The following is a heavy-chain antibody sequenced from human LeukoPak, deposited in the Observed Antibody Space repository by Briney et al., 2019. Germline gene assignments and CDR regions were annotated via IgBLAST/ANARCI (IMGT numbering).Heavy chain of an antibody. CDR3: ARQTIVVVPAAYFDY. CDR1: GYSISSGYY. D-gene: IGHD2-2*01. V-gene: IGHV4-38-2*01. Sequence: SETLSLTCAVSGYSISSGYYWGWIRQPPGKGLEWIGSIYHSGSTYYNPSLKSRVTISVDTSKNQFSLKLSSVTAADTAVYYCARQTIVVVPAAYFDYWGQGTLVTVSS. J-gene: IGHJ4*02. CDR2: IYHSGST.